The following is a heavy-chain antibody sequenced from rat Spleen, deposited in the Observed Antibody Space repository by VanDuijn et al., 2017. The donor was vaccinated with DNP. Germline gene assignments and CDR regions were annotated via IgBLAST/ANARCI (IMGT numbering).Heavy chain of an antibody. J-gene: IGHJ3*01. CDR1: GFTFNNYW. CDR2: ITSSGGST. D-gene: IGHD1-11*01. Sequence: EVQLVESGGGLVQPGNSLKLSCVASGFTFNNYWMTWIRQVPGKGLEWVASITSSGGSTYYPDSVKGRFTISRDNAKNTLYLQMNSLRSEDTATYYCAINYGGYSWFAYWGQGTLVTVSS. CDR3: AINYGGYSWFAY. V-gene: IGHV5-31*01.